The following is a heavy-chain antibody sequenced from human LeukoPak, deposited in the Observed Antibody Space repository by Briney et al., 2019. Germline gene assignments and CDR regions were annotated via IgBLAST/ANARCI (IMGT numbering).Heavy chain of an antibody. D-gene: IGHD3-9*01. J-gene: IGHJ4*02. CDR3: ARDLSDLTPFDY. CDR2: ISYDGSNK. Sequence: GGSLRLSCAASGFTFSSYAMHWVRQAPGKGLEWLAVISYDGSNKYYADSVKGRFTISRDNSKNTLYLQMNSLRAEDTAVYYCARDLSDLTPFDYWGQGTLVTVSS. V-gene: IGHV3-30*04. CDR1: GFTFSSYA.